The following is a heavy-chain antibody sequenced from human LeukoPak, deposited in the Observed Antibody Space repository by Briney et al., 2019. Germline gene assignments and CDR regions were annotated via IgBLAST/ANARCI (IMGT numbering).Heavy chain of an antibody. D-gene: IGHD6-13*01. Sequence: GGSLRLSCAASGFTFSSYGMHWVRQAPGKGLEWVAFIRYDGSNKYYADSVKGRFAISRDNSKNTLYLQMNSLRAEDTAVYYRAKISPTAGSFDYWGQGTLVTVSS. CDR1: GFTFSSYG. CDR2: IRYDGSNK. J-gene: IGHJ4*02. CDR3: AKISPTAGSFDY. V-gene: IGHV3-30*02.